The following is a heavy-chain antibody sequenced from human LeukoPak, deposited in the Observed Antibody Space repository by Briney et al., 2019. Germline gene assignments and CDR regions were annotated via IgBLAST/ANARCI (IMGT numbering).Heavy chain of an antibody. D-gene: IGHD6-6*01. V-gene: IGHV3-23*01. J-gene: IGHJ4*02. Sequence: GGSLRLSCAASGFTFSDYAMSWVRQAPGKGLEWVSTICGSCGNTHYADSVKGRFTISRDNSKNTLYLQMSSLRAEDTAVYYCTRDAGVFMFDYWGQGTLVTVSS. CDR3: TRDAGVFMFDY. CDR2: ICGSCGNT. CDR1: GFTFSDYA.